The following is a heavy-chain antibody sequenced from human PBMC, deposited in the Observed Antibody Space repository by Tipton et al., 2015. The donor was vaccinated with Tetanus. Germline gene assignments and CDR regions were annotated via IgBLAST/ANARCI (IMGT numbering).Heavy chain of an antibody. CDR3: ARCKIGYNLIDS. CDR2: INHSGST. Sequence: GLVKPSETLSLTCAVYGGSFSGYYWSWIRQPPGKGLEWIGEINHSGSTNYNPSLKSRVTISVDTSKNQLSLKLSSVTAADTAVYYCARCKIGYNLIDSWGQGTLVTVSS. V-gene: IGHV4-34*01. D-gene: IGHD5-24*01. J-gene: IGHJ4*02. CDR1: GGSFSGYY.